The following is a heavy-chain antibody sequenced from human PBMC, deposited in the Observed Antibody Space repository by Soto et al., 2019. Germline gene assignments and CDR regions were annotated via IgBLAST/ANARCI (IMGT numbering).Heavy chain of an antibody. Sequence: ASVKVSCKASGYTFTSYGISWVRQAPGQGLEWMGWISANNGNTNYAQKLQGRVTMTTDTSTSTAYMELSRLRSDDTAVYYCARAKRSGYDDYYYGMDVWGQGTTVTVSS. CDR1: GYTFTSYG. J-gene: IGHJ6*02. CDR3: ARAKRSGYDDYYYGMDV. CDR2: ISANNGNT. D-gene: IGHD5-12*01. V-gene: IGHV1-18*01.